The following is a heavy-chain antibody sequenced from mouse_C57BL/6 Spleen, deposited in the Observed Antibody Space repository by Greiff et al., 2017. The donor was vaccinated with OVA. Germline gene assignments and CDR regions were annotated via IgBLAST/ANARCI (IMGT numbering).Heavy chain of an antibody. CDR2: IDPSDSYT. CDR3: ARSHYGNYGDAY. V-gene: IGHV1-69*01. D-gene: IGHD2-1*01. J-gene: IGHJ3*01. Sequence: QVQLQQPGAELVMPGASVKLSCKASGYTFTSYWMHWVKQRPGQGLEWIGEIDPSDSYTNYNQKFKGKATLTVDKSSSTAYMQLSSLTSEDSAVYYCARSHYGNYGDAYWGQGTLVTVSA. CDR1: GYTFTSYW.